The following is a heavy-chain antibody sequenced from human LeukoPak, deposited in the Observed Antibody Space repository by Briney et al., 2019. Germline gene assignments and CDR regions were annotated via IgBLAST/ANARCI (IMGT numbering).Heavy chain of an antibody. D-gene: IGHD5-18*01. V-gene: IGHV4-39*07. Sequence: SETPSLTCTVSGGSISSSSYYWGWIRQPPGKGLEWIGSIYYSGSTYYNPSLKSRVTISVDTSKNQFSLKLSSVTAADTAVYYCARCPPIEGYRDAFDIWGQGTMVTVSS. J-gene: IGHJ3*02. CDR1: GGSISSSSYY. CDR3: ARCPPIEGYRDAFDI. CDR2: IYYSGST.